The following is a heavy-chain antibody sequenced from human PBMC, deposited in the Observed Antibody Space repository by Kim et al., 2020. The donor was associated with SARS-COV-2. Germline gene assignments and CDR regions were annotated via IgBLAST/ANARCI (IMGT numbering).Heavy chain of an antibody. CDR2: IYYSGST. CDR3: ARDDPNFLDWSMRRDYYYGMDV. CDR1: GGSVSSGSYY. D-gene: IGHD3-3*01. Sequence: SETLSLTCTVSGGSVSSGSYYWSWIRQPPGKGLEWIGYIYYSGSTNYNPSLKSRVTISVDTSKNQFSLKLSSVTAADTAVYYCARDDPNFLDWSMRRDYYYGMDVWGQGTTVTVSS. V-gene: IGHV4-61*01. J-gene: IGHJ6*02.